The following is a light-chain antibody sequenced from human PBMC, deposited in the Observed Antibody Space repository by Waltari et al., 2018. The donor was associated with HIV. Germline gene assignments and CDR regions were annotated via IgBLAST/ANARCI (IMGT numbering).Light chain of an antibody. CDR3: QKYNSAPLT. CDR2: GAS. CDR1: QDISNY. J-gene: IGKJ4*01. Sequence: DIQMTQSPSSLSASVGDRVTITCRASQDISNYLAWYQQKPGKVPKVLIYGASTLQSGVPSRFSGSGYGTEFTLTISSLQPEDVATYYCQKYNSAPLTFGGGTKVEIK. V-gene: IGKV1-27*01.